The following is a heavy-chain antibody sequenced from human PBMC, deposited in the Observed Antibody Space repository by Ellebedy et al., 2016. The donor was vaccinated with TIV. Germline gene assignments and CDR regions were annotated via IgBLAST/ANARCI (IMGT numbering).Heavy chain of an antibody. J-gene: IGHJ4*02. Sequence: GESLKISXAASGFTFHDYTMHWVRQVPGKGLEWVSLISWDGENTYYLESVKGRFTISRDNSKDSLYLQMNSLRTEDTAFYFCAKDTADHDISGYLEIASWGQGTLVTVSS. CDR3: AKDTADHDISGYLEIAS. CDR2: ISWDGENT. CDR1: GFTFHDYT. V-gene: IGHV3-43*01. D-gene: IGHD3-22*01.